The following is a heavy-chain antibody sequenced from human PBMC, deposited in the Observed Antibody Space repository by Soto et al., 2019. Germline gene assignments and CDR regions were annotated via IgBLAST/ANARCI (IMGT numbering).Heavy chain of an antibody. D-gene: IGHD3-22*01. CDR1: GFTFSSYV. J-gene: IGHJ4*02. CDR2: ISGSGGST. CDR3: AKLLDDYYDSSGYYFKPIDY. V-gene: IGHV3-23*01. Sequence: GGSLRLSCAASGFTFSSYVLSWVRQAPGKGLEWVSGISGSGGSTNYADFVKGRFTISRDNSKNTLYLQMNSLRAEDTAVYYCAKLLDDYYDSSGYYFKPIDYWGQGTLVTVSS.